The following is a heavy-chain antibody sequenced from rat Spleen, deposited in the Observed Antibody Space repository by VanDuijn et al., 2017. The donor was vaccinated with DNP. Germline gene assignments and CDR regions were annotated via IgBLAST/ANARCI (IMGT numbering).Heavy chain of an antibody. CDR3: VTRGTGSDNWFAY. CDR1: GFNLNDYW. V-gene: IGHV4-2*01. Sequence: EVKLVESGGGLVQPGRSLKLSCAASGFNLNDYWMGWVRQAPGKGLEWIGEINKDSSTMNYTPSLKYKFTISRDNAQNLLYLQMNNLESADTATYYCVTRGTGSDNWFAYWGQGTLVTVSS. D-gene: IGHD5-1*01. CDR2: INKDSSTM. J-gene: IGHJ3*01.